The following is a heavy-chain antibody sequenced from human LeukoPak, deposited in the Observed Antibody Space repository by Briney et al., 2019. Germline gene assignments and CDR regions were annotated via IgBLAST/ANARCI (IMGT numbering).Heavy chain of an antibody. CDR3: ASTMVRGVIITHVPNYYGMDV. Sequence: SQTLSLTCTVSGGSISSGDYYWSWIRQPPGKGLEWIGYIYYSGSTYYNPSLKSRVTISVDTSKNQFSLKLSSVTAADTAVYYCASTMVRGVIITHVPNYYGMDVWGQGTTVTVSS. D-gene: IGHD3-10*01. J-gene: IGHJ6*02. V-gene: IGHV4-30-4*01. CDR2: IYYSGST. CDR1: GGSISSGDYY.